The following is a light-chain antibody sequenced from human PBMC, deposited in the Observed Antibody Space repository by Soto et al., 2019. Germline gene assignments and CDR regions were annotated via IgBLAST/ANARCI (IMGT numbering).Light chain of an antibody. CDR3: SSYAVSNNVV. CDR1: SSDVGGYNY. V-gene: IGLV2-8*01. J-gene: IGLJ2*01. Sequence: QSALSQPPSASGSPGQSVTISCTGTSSDVGGYNYVSWYQHHPGKAPKLMIYEVTKRPSGVPDRFSGSKSGNTASLTVSGLQAEDDSDYYCSSYAVSNNVVFGGGIKLTV. CDR2: EVT.